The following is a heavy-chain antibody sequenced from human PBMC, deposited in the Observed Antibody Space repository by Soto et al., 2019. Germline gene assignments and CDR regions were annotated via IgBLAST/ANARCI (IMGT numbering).Heavy chain of an antibody. CDR2: INPSGGST. D-gene: IGHD5-12*01. CDR3: ARDGYSGPDFLFDY. J-gene: IGHJ4*02. V-gene: IGHV1-46*01. CDR1: GYNFTSYY. Sequence: ASVKVSCKASGYNFTSYYMHWVRQAPGQGLEWMGIINPSGGSTSYAQKFQGRVTMTRDTSSSTVYMELSSLRPEDTAVYYCARDGYSGPDFLFDYWGRGTLVTVSS.